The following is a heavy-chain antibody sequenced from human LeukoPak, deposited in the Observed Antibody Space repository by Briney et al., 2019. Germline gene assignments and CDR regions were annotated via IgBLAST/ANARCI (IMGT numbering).Heavy chain of an antibody. D-gene: IGHD1-1*01. J-gene: IGHJ6*03. CDR1: GFTFSSYA. Sequence: GGSLRLSCAASGFTFSSYAMSWVRQAPGKGLEWVSSISSSSSYIYYADSVKGRFTISRDNAKNSLYLQMNSLRAEDTAVYYCAREDNDDYYYMDVWGKGTTVTVSS. CDR2: ISSSSSYI. V-gene: IGHV3-21*01. CDR3: AREDNDDYYYMDV.